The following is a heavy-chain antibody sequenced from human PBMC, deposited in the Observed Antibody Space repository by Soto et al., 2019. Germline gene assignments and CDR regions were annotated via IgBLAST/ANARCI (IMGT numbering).Heavy chain of an antibody. CDR2: IYDTGISGYTPST. J-gene: IGHJ6*02. V-gene: IGHV4-59*01. Sequence: LPLTCTVSGGSITSSYWSWIRRPPGKGLEWIAYIYDTGISGYTPSTSYNPSLKSRVTMSVDTSKSQFSLKLTSVTAADTAVYYCARGEDASFYYGLDVWGQGITVTVSS. CDR1: GGSITSSY. CDR3: ARGEDASFYYGLDV. D-gene: IGHD6-6*01.